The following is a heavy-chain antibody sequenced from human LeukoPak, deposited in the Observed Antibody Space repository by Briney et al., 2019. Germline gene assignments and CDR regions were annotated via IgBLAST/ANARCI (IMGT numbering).Heavy chain of an antibody. D-gene: IGHD3-9*01. V-gene: IGHV3-49*04. J-gene: IGHJ4*02. CDR3: TRGPTTRGYFDWPYPDY. CDR2: IRSKAYGGTT. Sequence: PGRSLRLSCTASGFTFGDYAMSWVRQAPGKGLEWVGFIRSKAYGGTTEYAASVKGRFTISRDDSNSIAYLQMNSLKTEDTAVYYCTRGPTTRGYFDWPYPDYWGQGTLVTVSS. CDR1: GFTFGDYA.